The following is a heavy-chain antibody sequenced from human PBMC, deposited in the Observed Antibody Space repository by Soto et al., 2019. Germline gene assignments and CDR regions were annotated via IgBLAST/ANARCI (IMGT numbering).Heavy chain of an antibody. CDR3: AKDSDVEMATSAMGAFDI. D-gene: IGHD5-12*01. CDR2: ISGSGGST. CDR1: VFTFSSYA. Sequence: PGGSLRLSCAASVFTFSSYAMSWVRQGPGKGLEWVSAISGSGGSTYYADSVKGRFTISRDNSKNTLYLQMNSLRAEDTAVYYCAKDSDVEMATSAMGAFDIWGQGTMVTVSS. J-gene: IGHJ3*02. V-gene: IGHV3-23*01.